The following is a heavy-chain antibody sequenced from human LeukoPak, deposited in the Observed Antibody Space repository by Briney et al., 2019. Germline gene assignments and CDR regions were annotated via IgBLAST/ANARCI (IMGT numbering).Heavy chain of an antibody. CDR1: GGSINSYY. CDR3: VRVGGASSILSAFDI. V-gene: IGHV4-59*01. CDR2: IYYSETI. J-gene: IGHJ3*02. Sequence: SATLSLTCTVSGGSINSYYWSWIRQPPGKGLEWIGYIYYSETINYNPSLTSRVTISLDTSKNQVSLKLTSVTAADTAVYYCVRVGGASSILSAFDIWGQGAMVTVSS. D-gene: IGHD6-6*01.